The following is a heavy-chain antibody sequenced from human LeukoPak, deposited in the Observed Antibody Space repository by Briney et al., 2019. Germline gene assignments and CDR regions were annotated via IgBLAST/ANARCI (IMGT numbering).Heavy chain of an antibody. V-gene: IGHV3-48*03. CDR2: ISSSGSTI. CDR1: GFTFSSYE. D-gene: IGHD2-2*01. J-gene: IGHJ6*02. CDR3: ARDRGLPSYYYYGMDV. Sequence: GGSLRLSCAASGFTFSSYEMNWVRQAPGKGLEWVSYISSSGSTIYYADSVKGRFTISIDNAKNSLYLQMNSLRAEDTAVYYCARDRGLPSYYYYGMDVWGQGTTVTVSS.